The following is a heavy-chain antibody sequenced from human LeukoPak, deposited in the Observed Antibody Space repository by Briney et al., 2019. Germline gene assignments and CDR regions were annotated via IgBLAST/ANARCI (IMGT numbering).Heavy chain of an antibody. Sequence: SQTLSLTCAVSGGSISSGDYYWSWIRQPPGKGLEWIGCIYYSGSTYYNPSLKSRVTISVDTSKNQFSLKLSSVTAADTAVHYCARAGYCSGGSCYPSFDYYYYYMDVWGNGTTVTVSS. CDR1: GGSISSGDYY. J-gene: IGHJ6*03. CDR2: IYYSGST. V-gene: IGHV4-30-4*08. CDR3: ARAGYCSGGSCYPSFDYYYYYMDV. D-gene: IGHD2-15*01.